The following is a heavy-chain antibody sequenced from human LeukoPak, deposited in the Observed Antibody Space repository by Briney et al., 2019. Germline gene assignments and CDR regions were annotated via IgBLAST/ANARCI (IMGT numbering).Heavy chain of an antibody. J-gene: IGHJ6*03. V-gene: IGHV4-59*01. CDR3: ARRLLWGAGYCSSTSCYGPMDV. D-gene: IGHD2-2*01. Sequence: SETLSLTCTVSGDSISSYYWSWIRQPPGKGLEWIGYIYYSGSTNYNPSLKSRVTISVDTSKNQFSLKLSSVTAADTAVYYCARRLLWGAGYCSSTSCYGPMDVWGKGTTVTVSS. CDR1: GDSISSYY. CDR2: IYYSGST.